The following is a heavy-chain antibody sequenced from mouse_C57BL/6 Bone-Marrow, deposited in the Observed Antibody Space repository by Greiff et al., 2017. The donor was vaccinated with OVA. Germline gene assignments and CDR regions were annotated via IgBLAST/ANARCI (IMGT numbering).Heavy chain of an antibody. D-gene: IGHD5-1*01. J-gene: IGHJ4*01. CDR1: GFTFSDYY. CDR3: ARAPVPHYYAMDY. CDR2: INYDGSST. Sequence: DVKLVESEGGLVQPGSSMKLSCTASGFTFSDYYMAWVRQVPEKGLEWVANINYDGSSTYYLDSLKSRFIISRDNAKNILYLQMSSLKSEDTATYYCARAPVPHYYAMDYWGQGTSVTVSS. V-gene: IGHV5-16*01.